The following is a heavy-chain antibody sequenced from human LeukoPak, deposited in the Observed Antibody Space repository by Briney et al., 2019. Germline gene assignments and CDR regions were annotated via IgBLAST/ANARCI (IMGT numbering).Heavy chain of an antibody. CDR2: INPSGGST. V-gene: IGHV1-46*01. D-gene: IGHD3-10*01. Sequence: EASVKVSCKASGYTFTGYYMHWVRQAPGQGLEWMGIINPSGGSTIYAQKFQGRVTMTRDMSTSTVYMELSSLRAEDTAVYYCAAGSGAPTGWGQGTLVTVSS. J-gene: IGHJ4*02. CDR3: AAGSGAPTG. CDR1: GYTFTGYY.